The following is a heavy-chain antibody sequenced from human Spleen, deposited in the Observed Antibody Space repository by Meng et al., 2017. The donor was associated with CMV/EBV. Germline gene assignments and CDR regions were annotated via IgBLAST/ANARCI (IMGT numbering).Heavy chain of an antibody. CDR3: ARVSSSGWELLDFDH. J-gene: IGHJ4*02. V-gene: IGHV1-2*02. CDR2: INPNSGVT. CDR1: GYTFTDYY. D-gene: IGHD6-19*01. Sequence: ASVKVSCKASGYTFTDYYMHWVRQAPGQGLEWMGWINPNSGVTHYAQKFQGRVTMTRDTSISTAHMELSRLGSGDTAVYYCARVSSSGWELLDFDHWGQGTQVTVSS.